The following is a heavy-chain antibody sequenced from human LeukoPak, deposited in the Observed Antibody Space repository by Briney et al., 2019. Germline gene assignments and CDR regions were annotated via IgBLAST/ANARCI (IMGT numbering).Heavy chain of an antibody. V-gene: IGHV3-30*18. Sequence: PGRSLRLSCAASGFTFSSYGMHWVRQAPGKGLEWVAVISYDGSNKYYADSVKGRFTISRDNSKNTLYLQMNSLRAEDTAVYYCAKEGAEVVEYYDISTGYYDFDYWGQGTLVTVSS. CDR3: AKEGAEVVEYYDISTGYYDFDY. J-gene: IGHJ4*02. CDR2: ISYDGSNK. CDR1: GFTFSSYG. D-gene: IGHD3-9*01.